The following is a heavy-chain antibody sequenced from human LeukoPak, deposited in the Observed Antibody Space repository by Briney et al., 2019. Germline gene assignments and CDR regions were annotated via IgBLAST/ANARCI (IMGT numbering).Heavy chain of an antibody. Sequence: GASVKVSFKASGYTFTAYYMHWLRQAPGQGLEWMGWINPNSGGTNYAEKFHGRVTMTSDTSISTAYMELTRLRSDDTAVYYCARGRIGYYLDYWGQGTLVPVSS. CDR1: GYTFTAYY. D-gene: IGHD3-22*01. V-gene: IGHV1-2*02. CDR2: INPNSGGT. J-gene: IGHJ4*02. CDR3: ARGRIGYYLDY.